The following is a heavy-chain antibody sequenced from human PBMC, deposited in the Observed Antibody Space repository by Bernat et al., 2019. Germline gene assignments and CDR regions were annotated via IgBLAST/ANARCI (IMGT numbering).Heavy chain of an antibody. V-gene: IGHV3-23*01. CDR2: IGGSGVTT. D-gene: IGHD3-10*01. CDR1: GFTFSSFA. CDR3: VKDYYSGSGSYDHMGY. J-gene: IGHJ4*02. Sequence: EVQLLESGGGLVQPGGSLRLSCAASGFTFSSFAMTWVRQAPGKGLEWVSTIGGSGVTTYYADYVKGRFIVSRDNSKNTLFLQMNSLRAEDTALYYCVKDYYSGSGSYDHMGYWGQGTLVTVSS.